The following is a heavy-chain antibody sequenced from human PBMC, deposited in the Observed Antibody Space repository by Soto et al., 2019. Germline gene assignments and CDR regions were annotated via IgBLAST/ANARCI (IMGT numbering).Heavy chain of an antibody. V-gene: IGHV3-15*01. CDR2: IKSKTDGGTT. CDR3: TAKTEANCSGGSCYSKIDY. CDR1: GFTFSNAW. D-gene: IGHD2-15*01. J-gene: IGHJ4*02. Sequence: EVQLVESGGGLLKPGGSLRLSCAASGFTFSNAWMSWVRQAPGKGLEWVGRIKSKTDGGTTDYAAPVKGRFTIARDDSKNTPYLQMNSLKAEDTAVYYCTAKTEANCSGGSCYSKIDYWGQGTLVTVSS.